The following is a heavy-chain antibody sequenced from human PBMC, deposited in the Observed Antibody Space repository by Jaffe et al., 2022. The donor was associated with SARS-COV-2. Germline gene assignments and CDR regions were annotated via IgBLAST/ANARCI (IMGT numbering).Heavy chain of an antibody. Sequence: QVQLQQWGAGLLKPSETLSLTCAVYGGSFSGYYWSWIRQPPGKGLEWIGEINHSGSTNYNPSLKSRVTISVDTSKNQFSLKLSSVTAADTAVYYCARGRGFRCSSTSCYFLSIYYYYGMDVWGQGTTVTVSS. V-gene: IGHV4-34*01. CDR3: ARGRGFRCSSTSCYFLSIYYYYGMDV. J-gene: IGHJ6*02. CDR2: INHSGST. D-gene: IGHD2-2*01. CDR1: GGSFSGYY.